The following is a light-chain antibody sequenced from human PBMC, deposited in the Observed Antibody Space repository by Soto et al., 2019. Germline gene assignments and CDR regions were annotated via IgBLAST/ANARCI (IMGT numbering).Light chain of an antibody. V-gene: IGKV1-8*01. J-gene: IGKJ3*01. Sequence: AIRMTQSPSSFSASTGDRVTITCRASQGISSYLAWYQQKPGKAPKLLIYAASTLQSGVPSRFSGSGSGTDFTLTSSCMQSEDFATYYCQQYYSYPPFTFGPGTKVDIK. CDR3: QQYYSYPPFT. CDR2: AAS. CDR1: QGISSY.